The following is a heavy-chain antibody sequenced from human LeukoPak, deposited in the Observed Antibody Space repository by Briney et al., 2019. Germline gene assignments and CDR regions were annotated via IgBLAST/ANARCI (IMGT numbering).Heavy chain of an antibody. D-gene: IGHD2-15*01. CDR3: ARGGVVAQPGYFQH. J-gene: IGHJ1*01. Sequence: PSETLSLTCGVSGYPINNAYYWVWIRQPPGKGLEWIGSLYHPDSTYYNPSLKSRVTMSVDTSKNQFSLKLSSVTAADTAVYYCARGGVVAQPGYFQHWGQGTLVTVSS. CDR1: GYPINNAYY. CDR2: LYHPDST. V-gene: IGHV4-38-2*01.